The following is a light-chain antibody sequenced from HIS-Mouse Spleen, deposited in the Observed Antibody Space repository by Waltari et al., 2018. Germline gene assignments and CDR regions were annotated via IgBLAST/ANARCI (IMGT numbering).Light chain of an antibody. V-gene: IGLV2-14*03. Sequence: QSALTQPASVSGSPGQSITISCTGTRSDVGGYNHVSWYQQHPGKAPKLMIYDVSNRPSGVSNRFSGSKSGNTASLTISGLQAEDEADYYCSSYTSSSTLPVFGTGTKVTVL. CDR3: SSYTSSSTLPV. CDR2: DVS. J-gene: IGLJ1*01. CDR1: RSDVGGYNH.